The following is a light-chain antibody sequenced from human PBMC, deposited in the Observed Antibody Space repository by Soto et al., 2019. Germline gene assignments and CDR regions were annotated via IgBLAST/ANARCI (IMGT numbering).Light chain of an antibody. Sequence: QSALTQPGSVSGSPGQSLTISGTGTSIDIAPYNYVSWYQQQPGKAPKLIIYEVSYRPSGISNRFSGSKSGNTASLTIPGLQAEDEADYYCSSYTSSTTYVFGTGTKVTAL. CDR3: SSYTSSTTYV. CDR1: SIDIAPYNY. J-gene: IGLJ1*01. V-gene: IGLV2-14*01. CDR2: EVS.